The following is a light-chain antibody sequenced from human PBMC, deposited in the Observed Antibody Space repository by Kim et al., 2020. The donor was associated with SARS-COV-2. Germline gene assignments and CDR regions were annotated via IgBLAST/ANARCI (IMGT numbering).Light chain of an antibody. CDR1: QIMSTY. CDR3: QQSYSSPYT. CDR2: AAS. J-gene: IGKJ2*01. V-gene: IGKV1-39*01. Sequence: DIQMTQSPSSLSASVGDRVTITCRASQIMSTYLNWYQLKPGKAPKLLIYAASTLQSGVPSRFSGSGSGTDFTLTISSLQPEDFATYYCQQSYSSPYTFGQGTKLEIQ.